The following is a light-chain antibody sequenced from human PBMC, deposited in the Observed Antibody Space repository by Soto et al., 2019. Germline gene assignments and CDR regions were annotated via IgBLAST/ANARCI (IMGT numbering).Light chain of an antibody. CDR2: DAS. Sequence: ATQMTQSPSSLSAYVKDRVTITCRASQDIGNDLGWYQQKPGKAPKLLIYDASSLESGVPSRFSGSGSGTEFTLTICGLQPDDFATYCCQLYNSYSWTFGQGTKVDIK. CDR3: QLYNSYSWT. J-gene: IGKJ1*01. CDR1: QDIGND. V-gene: IGKV1-13*02.